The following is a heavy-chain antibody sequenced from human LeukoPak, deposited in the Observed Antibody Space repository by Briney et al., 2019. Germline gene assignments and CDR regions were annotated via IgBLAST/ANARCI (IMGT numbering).Heavy chain of an antibody. Sequence: GRSLRLSCAASGFTFSSYAMHWVRQAPGKGLEWVAVISYDGSNKYYADSVKGRFTISRDNSKNTLYLQMNSLRAEDTAVYYCANRPYTPNPYWGQGTLVTVSS. CDR1: GFTFSSYA. CDR2: ISYDGSNK. CDR3: ANRPYTPNPY. J-gene: IGHJ4*02. D-gene: IGHD6-6*01. V-gene: IGHV3-30-3*01.